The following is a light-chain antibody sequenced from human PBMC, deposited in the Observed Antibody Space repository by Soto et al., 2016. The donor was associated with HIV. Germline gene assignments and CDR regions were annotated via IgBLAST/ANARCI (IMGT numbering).Light chain of an antibody. CDR3: QAWDSSTAV. Sequence: SYELTQPPSVSVSPGQTASITCSGDKLGDKYVCWYQQKPGQSPVLVIYEDKKRPSGIPERFSGSNSGNTATLTISGTQTMDEADYYCQAWDSSTAVFGGGTKLTVL. J-gene: IGLJ2*01. CDR1: KLGDKY. V-gene: IGLV3-1*01. CDR2: EDK.